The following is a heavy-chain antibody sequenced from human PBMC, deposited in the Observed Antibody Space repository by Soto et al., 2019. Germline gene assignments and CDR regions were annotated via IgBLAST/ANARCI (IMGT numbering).Heavy chain of an antibody. J-gene: IGHJ3*02. Sequence: QVPLVQSGAEVKKPGASVKVSCKASGYTFTSYGISWVRQAPGQGLEWMGWISAYNGNTNYAQKLQGRVTMTTDTSTSTAYMELRSLRSDDTAVYYCARVNRYCSSTSCYALGAFDIWGQGTMVTVSS. V-gene: IGHV1-18*01. CDR1: GYTFTSYG. D-gene: IGHD2-2*01. CDR3: ARVNRYCSSTSCYALGAFDI. CDR2: ISAYNGNT.